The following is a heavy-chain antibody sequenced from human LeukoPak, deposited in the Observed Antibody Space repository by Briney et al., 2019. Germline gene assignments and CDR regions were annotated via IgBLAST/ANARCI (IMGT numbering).Heavy chain of an antibody. CDR2: INPNSGDT. CDR3: ASPLLQLDDLPYYMDV. D-gene: IGHD6-6*01. V-gene: IGHV1-2*02. J-gene: IGHJ6*03. Sequence: GASVKVSCKASVYYFTGYYMHWVRQAPGQGLEWMGWINPNSGDTNYAQKFQGRVTMTRDTSISTAYMELSRLTSDDTAVYYCASPLLQLDDLPYYMDVWGTGTTVSVSS. CDR1: VYYFTGYY.